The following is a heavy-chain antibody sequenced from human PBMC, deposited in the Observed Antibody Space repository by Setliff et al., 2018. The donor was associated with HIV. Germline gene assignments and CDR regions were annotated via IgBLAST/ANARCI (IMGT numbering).Heavy chain of an antibody. CDR3: ARLFIPNYFDP. CDR2: ICDSGRNT. J-gene: IGHJ5*02. V-gene: IGHV4-59*08. CDR1: DDSIRSSH. Sequence: ETLSLTCSVSDDSIRSSHWNWVRLPPGKGLEWIGVICDSGRNTDYNPSLNRRFTISVDTSKSQFSLKATSVTAEDTAVYYCARLFIPNYFDPWGQGTLVTVSS. D-gene: IGHD2-21*01.